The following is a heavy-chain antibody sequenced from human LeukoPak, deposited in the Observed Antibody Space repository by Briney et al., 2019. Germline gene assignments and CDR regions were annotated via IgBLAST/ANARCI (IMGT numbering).Heavy chain of an antibody. D-gene: IGHD3-16*01. CDR3: ARLGSSDI. CDR1: AHTFTGYY. CDR2: INPNTGAT. J-gene: IGHJ3*02. Sequence: GASMKVSCKASAHTFTGYYMHWVRQAPGQGLEWMGWINPNTGATNYAQKFQGRVTMTRDTSLSTAYMKLSSLRSDDTAVYYCARLGSSDIWGQGTMVTVSS. V-gene: IGHV1-2*02.